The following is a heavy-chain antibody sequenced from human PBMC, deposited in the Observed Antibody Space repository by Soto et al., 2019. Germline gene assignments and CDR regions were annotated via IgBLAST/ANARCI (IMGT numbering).Heavy chain of an antibody. J-gene: IGHJ4*02. Sequence: EVQLLESGGGLLQPGGSLRLSCAVSGFTFSSYAMSWVRQAPGKGREWVSAISGSGGTTYYADSVKGRFTISRDNSKNTQYMRMNSLRAEDTAVYYCAKGGITMVRAVMYSWGQGTLVTVSS. CDR3: AKGGITMVRAVMYS. V-gene: IGHV3-23*01. D-gene: IGHD3-10*01. CDR1: GFTFSSYA. CDR2: ISGSGGTT.